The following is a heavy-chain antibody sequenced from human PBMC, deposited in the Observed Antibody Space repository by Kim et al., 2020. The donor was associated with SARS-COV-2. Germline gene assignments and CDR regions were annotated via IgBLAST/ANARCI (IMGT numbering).Heavy chain of an antibody. CDR3: AKAWATMVRGPLGPFDY. D-gene: IGHD3-10*01. J-gene: IGHJ4*02. V-gene: IGHV3-23*01. Sequence: VKGRFTISRDNSKTTLYLQMNSLRAEDTAVYYCAKAWATMVRGPLGPFDYWGQGTLVTVSS.